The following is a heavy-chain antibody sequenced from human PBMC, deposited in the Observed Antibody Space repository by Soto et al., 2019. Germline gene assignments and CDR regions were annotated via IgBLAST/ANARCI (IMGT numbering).Heavy chain of an antibody. V-gene: IGHV1-69*13. Sequence: ASVKVSCKASGGTFSSYAISWVRQAPGQGLEWMGGIIPIFGTANYAQKFQGRVTITADESTSTAYVELSSLRSEDTAVYYCARGGYCSSTSCYRGMDVWGQGTTVTVSS. CDR2: IIPIFGTA. D-gene: IGHD2-2*02. CDR3: ARGGYCSSTSCYRGMDV. J-gene: IGHJ6*02. CDR1: GGTFSSYA.